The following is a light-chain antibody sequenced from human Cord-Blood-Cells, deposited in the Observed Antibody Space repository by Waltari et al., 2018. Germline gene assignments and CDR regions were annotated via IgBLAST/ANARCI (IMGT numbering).Light chain of an antibody. CDR2: GAS. V-gene: IGKV3-20*01. Sequence: EIVLTQSPGTLSLSPGERATLSCRASQSVSSSYLAWYQQKPGQAPRRLIYGASSRATGIQDRLSGSGLGTTFTLTISRLEPEDFEVYYCKQYGSSPRVFTFGPGTKWISN. CDR3: KQYGSSPRVFT. CDR1: QSVSSSY. J-gene: IGKJ3*01.